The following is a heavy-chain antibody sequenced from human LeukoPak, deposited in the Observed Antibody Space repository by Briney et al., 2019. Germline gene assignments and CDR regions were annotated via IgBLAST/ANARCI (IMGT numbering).Heavy chain of an antibody. J-gene: IGHJ4*02. D-gene: IGHD3-16*02. Sequence: GGSLRLSCAASGFTFSSYVMSWVRQAPGKGLEWVSVISGGGESTYYADSVKGRFTFSRDNSKNTVYLQMGSLRVEDTAVYYCARRGGNYLFFDYWGQGTLVTVSS. CDR3: ARRGGNYLFFDY. CDR1: GFTFSSYV. V-gene: IGHV3-23*01. CDR2: ISGGGEST.